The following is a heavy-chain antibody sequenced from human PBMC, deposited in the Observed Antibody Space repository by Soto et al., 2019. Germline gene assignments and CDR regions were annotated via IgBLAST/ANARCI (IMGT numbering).Heavy chain of an antibody. D-gene: IGHD6-6*01. Sequence: SETLSLTCTVSGGSISSYYWSWIRQPPGKGLEWIGYIYYSGSTNYNPSLKSRVTISVDTSKNQFSLKLSSVTAADTAVYYCAKHISGSSSPYYFDYWGQGTLVTVSS. CDR3: AKHISGSSSPYYFDY. J-gene: IGHJ4*02. CDR1: GGSISSYY. CDR2: IYYSGST. V-gene: IGHV4-59*08.